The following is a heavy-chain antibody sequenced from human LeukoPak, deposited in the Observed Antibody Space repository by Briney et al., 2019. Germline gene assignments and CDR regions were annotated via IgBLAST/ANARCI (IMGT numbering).Heavy chain of an antibody. V-gene: IGHV1-2*02. CDR3: ARSGGYSLDDAFDI. CDR1: GYTFTGYY. CDR2: INLNSGGT. Sequence: GASVKVSCKASGYTFTGYYMHWVRLAPGQGLEWMGWINLNSGGTNYAQKFQGRVTMTTDTSISTAYMELSRLRSDDTAVYYCARSGGYSLDDAFDIWGQGTMVSVSS. J-gene: IGHJ3*02. D-gene: IGHD3-22*01.